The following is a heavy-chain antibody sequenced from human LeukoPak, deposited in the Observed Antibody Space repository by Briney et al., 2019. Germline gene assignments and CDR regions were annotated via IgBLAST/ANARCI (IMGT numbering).Heavy chain of an antibody. CDR3: ARALRRLGYGKDV. CDR1: GGTFSSYA. Sequence: SVKLSCKASGGTFSSYAISWVRQAPGQGLEWMGRIIPILGIANYAQKFQGRVTITADKSTSTAYMELSSLRSEDTAVYYCARALRRLGYGKDVWGQGTTVTVSS. V-gene: IGHV1-69*04. J-gene: IGHJ6*02. CDR2: IIPILGIA. D-gene: IGHD5-24*01.